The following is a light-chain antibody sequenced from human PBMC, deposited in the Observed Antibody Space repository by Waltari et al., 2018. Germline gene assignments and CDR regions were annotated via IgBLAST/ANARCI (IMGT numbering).Light chain of an antibody. Sequence: IQLTQSPSSLSASVGDRVTITCRASQGISSYLAWYQQKPWNAPKLLIYAASTLQSGVPSRFSCSGSGTHFTLTISSLQPEDFATYYCQQLNSYPPTFGQGTKLEIK. CDR1: QGISSY. V-gene: IGKV1-9*01. J-gene: IGKJ2*01. CDR3: QQLNSYPPT. CDR2: AAS.